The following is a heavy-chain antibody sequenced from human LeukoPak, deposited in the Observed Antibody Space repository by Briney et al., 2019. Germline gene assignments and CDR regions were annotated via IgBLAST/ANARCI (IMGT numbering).Heavy chain of an antibody. J-gene: IGHJ4*02. Sequence: SVKVSCKASGGTFGSYAISWVRQAPGQVLEWMGRIIPILGIANYAQKFQGRVTITADKSTSTAYMELSSLRAEDTAVYYCAKDSSGRSHDFDYWGQGTLVTVSS. CDR1: GGTFGSYA. CDR3: AKDSSGRSHDFDY. CDR2: IIPILGIA. D-gene: IGHD6-19*01. V-gene: IGHV1-69*04.